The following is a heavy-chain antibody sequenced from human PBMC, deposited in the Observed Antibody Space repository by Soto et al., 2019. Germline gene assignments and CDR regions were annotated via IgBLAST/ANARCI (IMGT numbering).Heavy chain of an antibody. Sequence: QVQLVESGGGMVQPGTSLRLSCAASGFTFNSLSLHWVRQRTDKGLEWVAVISHDGRVTFYADLVKGRFTVSRDNSKNSIYLPVDSLRAEDTAVYYCAREPDGDSQYFCYWGQGTMVIVSS. D-gene: IGHD2-21*02. CDR1: GFTFNSLS. CDR3: AREPDGDSQYFCY. J-gene: IGHJ4*02. V-gene: IGHV3-30*04. CDR2: ISHDGRVT.